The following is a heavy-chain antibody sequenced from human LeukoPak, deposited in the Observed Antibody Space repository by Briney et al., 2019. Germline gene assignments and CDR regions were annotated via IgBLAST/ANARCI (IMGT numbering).Heavy chain of an antibody. CDR1: GFSLRTSGGG. V-gene: IGHV2-5*02. J-gene: IGHJ4*02. Sequence: SGPTLLKPTQTLTLTCTFSGFSLRTSGGGVGWIRQPPGKALEWLALIYWDDDKRYRSSLKSRLTITKDTSKNQVVLTMTNMDPVDTATYYCAHGQPVRAFDYWGQGTLVTVSS. CDR3: AHGQPVRAFDY. D-gene: IGHD1-14*01. CDR2: IYWDDDK.